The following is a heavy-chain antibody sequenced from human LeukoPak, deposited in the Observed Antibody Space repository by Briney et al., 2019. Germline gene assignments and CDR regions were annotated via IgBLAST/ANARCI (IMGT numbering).Heavy chain of an antibody. D-gene: IGHD6-19*01. CDR2: IYHSGST. CDR3: ARGLRERLVRDRRNINYFDY. CDR1: GGSISSGGYY. J-gene: IGHJ4*02. V-gene: IGHV4-31*03. Sequence: SESLSLTCTVSGGSISSGGYYWSWIRQHPGKGLEWIGYIYHSGSTYYNPSLKSRVTISVDTSKNQFSLKLSSVTAADTAVYYSARGLRERLVRDRRNINYFDYWGQGTLVTVSS.